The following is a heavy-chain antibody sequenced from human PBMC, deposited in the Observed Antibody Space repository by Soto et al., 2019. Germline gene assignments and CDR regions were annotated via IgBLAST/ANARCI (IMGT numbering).Heavy chain of an antibody. CDR1: GFTFSGYE. CDR2: ISSSGSTI. CDR3: ARAMYYDFWSGYSGYYYGMDV. V-gene: IGHV3-48*03. Sequence: GGSLRLSCAASGFTFSGYEMNWVRQAPGKGLEWVSYISSSGSTIYYADSVKGRFTISRDNAKNSLYLQMNSLRAEDTAVYYCARAMYYDFWSGYSGYYYGMDVWGQGTTVTAP. D-gene: IGHD3-3*01. J-gene: IGHJ6*02.